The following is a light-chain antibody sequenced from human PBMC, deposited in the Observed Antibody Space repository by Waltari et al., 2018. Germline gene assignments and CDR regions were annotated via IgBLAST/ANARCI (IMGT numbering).Light chain of an antibody. V-gene: IGLV2-8*01. CDR1: SSDVGGYNY. Sequence: QSALTQPPSASGSPGQSVTISCTRTSSDVGGYNYVPWYQQHPGKAPKLMIYEVSNRPSGVPDRFSGSKSGNTASLTVSGLQAEDEADYYCSSYAGSNNLVFGGGTKLTVL. CDR3: SSYAGSNNLV. J-gene: IGLJ2*01. CDR2: EVS.